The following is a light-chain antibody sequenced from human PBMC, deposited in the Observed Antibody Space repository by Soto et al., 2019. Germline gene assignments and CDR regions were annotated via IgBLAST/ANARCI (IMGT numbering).Light chain of an antibody. CDR1: SSDVGGYNY. Sequence: QSALTQPASVSGSPGQSITISCTGTSSDVGGYNYVSWYQQHPDKAPKLMIYEVSDRPSGVSNRFSGSKSGNTASLTISGLQAEDEADYYCGSYSTSSTSLVFGGGTKLTVL. V-gene: IGLV2-14*01. CDR2: EVS. CDR3: GSYSTSSTSLV. J-gene: IGLJ3*02.